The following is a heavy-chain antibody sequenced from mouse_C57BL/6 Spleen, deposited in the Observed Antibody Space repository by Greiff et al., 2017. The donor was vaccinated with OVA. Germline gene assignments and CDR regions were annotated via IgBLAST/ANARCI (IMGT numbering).Heavy chain of an antibody. D-gene: IGHD1-1*01. CDR3: AKYYSSSYEGYFDY. J-gene: IGHJ2*01. V-gene: IGHV1-82*01. CDR1: GYAFSSSW. Sequence: QVQLKESGPELVKPGASVKISCKASGYAFSSSWMNWVKQRPGKGLEWIGRIYPGDGDTNYNGKFKGKATLTADKSSSTAYMQLISLTSEDSAVYFCAKYYSSSYEGYFDYWGQGTTLTVSS. CDR2: IYPGDGDT.